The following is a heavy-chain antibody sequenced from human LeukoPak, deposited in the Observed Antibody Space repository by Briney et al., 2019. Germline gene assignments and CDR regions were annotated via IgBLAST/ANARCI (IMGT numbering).Heavy chain of an antibody. CDR1: GGSLSSSNF. CDR3: ARSEPSFYFDS. J-gene: IGHJ4*02. V-gene: IGHV4-4*02. Sequence: SGTLSLTCAVSGGSLSSSNFWSWVRQPPGKGLEWIGEIYHSGSTNYNPSLKSRVTISVDKSKNQFSLLLSSVTAADTAVYYCARSEPSFYFDSWGQGTLVTVSS. CDR2: IYHSGST.